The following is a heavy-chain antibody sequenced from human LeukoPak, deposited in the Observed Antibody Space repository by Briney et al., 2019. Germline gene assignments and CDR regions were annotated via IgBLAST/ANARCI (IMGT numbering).Heavy chain of an antibody. V-gene: IGHV3-20*04. Sequence: GGSLRLSCAASGFTFDDHGMSWVRQAPGKGLEWVSGIKWDGGRTGYADSVKGRFTISRDNAKNTLYLQMNSLRAEDTAVYYCAREEYSSSWYAFDIWGQGTMVTVSS. J-gene: IGHJ3*02. CDR1: GFTFDDHG. D-gene: IGHD6-6*01. CDR2: IKWDGGRT. CDR3: AREEYSSSWYAFDI.